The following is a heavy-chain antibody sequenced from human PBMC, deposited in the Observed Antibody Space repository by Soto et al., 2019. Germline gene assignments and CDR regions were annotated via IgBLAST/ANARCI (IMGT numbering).Heavy chain of an antibody. V-gene: IGHV1-3*01. Sequence: ASVKVSCKASGYTFTDYAIHWVRQAPGQRLEWMGWINAGNGNTKSSQKFQGRVTITRDTSASTAYMELSSLRSEDTAVYYCARSAVSPFGGLIGPFDYWGQGNQVTVSS. J-gene: IGHJ4*02. D-gene: IGHD3-16*02. CDR2: INAGNGNT. CDR3: ARSAVSPFGGLIGPFDY. CDR1: GYTFTDYA.